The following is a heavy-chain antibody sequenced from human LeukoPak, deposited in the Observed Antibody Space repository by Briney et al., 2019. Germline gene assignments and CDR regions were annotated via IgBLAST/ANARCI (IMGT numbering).Heavy chain of an antibody. Sequence: GGSRRLSCATSGFTFSDYYMSWIRQAPGKGLEWVSAISGSGGSTYYADSVKGRFTISRDNSKNTLYLQMNSLRAEDTAVYYCAKDVLGYCSGGSCYGSFDYWGQGTLVTVSS. V-gene: IGHV3-23*01. J-gene: IGHJ4*02. CDR2: ISGSGGST. CDR3: AKDVLGYCSGGSCYGSFDY. CDR1: GFTFSDYY. D-gene: IGHD2-15*01.